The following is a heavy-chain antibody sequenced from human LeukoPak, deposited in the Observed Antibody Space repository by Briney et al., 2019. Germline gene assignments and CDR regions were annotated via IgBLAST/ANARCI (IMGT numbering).Heavy chain of an antibody. D-gene: IGHD3-10*01. CDR3: ASTSSGSQYNNWFDP. Sequence: PSETLSLTCTVSGGSLTISTYFWGWIRQPPGKGLEWIGSIYYSGTTYYSPSLRSRVTISVDTSKNQFSLKLSSVTAADTAVYYCASTSSGSQYNNWFDPWGQGTLVTVSS. V-gene: IGHV4-39*07. J-gene: IGHJ5*02. CDR1: GGSLTISTYF. CDR2: IYYSGTT.